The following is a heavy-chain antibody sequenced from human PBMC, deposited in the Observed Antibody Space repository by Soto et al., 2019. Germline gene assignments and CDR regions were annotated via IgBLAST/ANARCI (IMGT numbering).Heavy chain of an antibody. CDR1: GGSINTYY. CDR2: IHHSGST. J-gene: IGHJ6*02. D-gene: IGHD6-19*01. CDR3: ARVPAVAGPRTETYYYYGMDV. Sequence: SETLSLTCAVSGGSINTYYWSWVRQPPGKGLEWIGNIHHSGSTNYNPSLNSRVTISIDTSKNKLSLWLNTVTAADTAVYYCARVPAVAGPRTETYYYYGMDVWGQGTTVTVSS. V-gene: IGHV4-59*01.